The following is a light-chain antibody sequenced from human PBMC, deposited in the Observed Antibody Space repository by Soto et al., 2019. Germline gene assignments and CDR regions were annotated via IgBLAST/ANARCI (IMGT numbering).Light chain of an antibody. V-gene: IGLV2-23*02. J-gene: IGLJ3*02. CDR3: CSYASRSTWV. CDR1: SNDVGSYNL. CDR2: EVS. Sequence: QSALTQPASVSGSPGQSITISCTGTSNDVGSYNLVSWYQQHPGKAPKLMIYEVSKRPSGVSNRFSGSKSGNTASLTISGLQAEDEADYYCCSYASRSTWVFGGGTKVTVL.